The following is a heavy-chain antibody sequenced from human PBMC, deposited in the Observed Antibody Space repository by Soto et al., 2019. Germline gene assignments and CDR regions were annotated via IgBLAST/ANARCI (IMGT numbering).Heavy chain of an antibody. CDR3: ARVPGWDSSSPVPDYYYYYGMDV. Sequence: GASVKVSCKASGGTFSSYAISWVLQAPGQGLEWMGGIIPIFGTANYAQKFQGRVTITADESTSTAYMELSSLRSEDTAVYYCARVPGWDSSSPVPDYYYYYGMDVWGQGTTVTVSS. D-gene: IGHD6-6*01. CDR2: IIPIFGTA. J-gene: IGHJ6*02. CDR1: GGTFSSYA. V-gene: IGHV1-69*13.